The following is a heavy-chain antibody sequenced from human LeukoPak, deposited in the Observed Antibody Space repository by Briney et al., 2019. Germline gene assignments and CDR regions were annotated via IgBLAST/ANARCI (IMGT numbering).Heavy chain of an antibody. CDR2: IKQDGSEK. V-gene: IGHV3-7*01. D-gene: IGHD6-19*01. J-gene: IGHJ4*02. CDR1: GFTFSKYW. CDR3: AASGWYGGGY. Sequence: GGSLRLSCAASGFTFSKYWMSWVRQTPGKGLEWVANIKQDGSEKFYVDSVKGRFTIFRDNAKNSLYLQMNSLRAEDTAVYYCAASGWYGGGYWGQGTLVTVSS.